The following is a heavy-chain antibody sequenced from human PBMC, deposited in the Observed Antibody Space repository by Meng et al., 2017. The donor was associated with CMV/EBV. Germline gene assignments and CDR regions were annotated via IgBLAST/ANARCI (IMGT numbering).Heavy chain of an antibody. D-gene: IGHD3-10*01. Sequence: GGSLRLSCAASGFTFSSYEMNWVRQAPGKGLEWVSYISSSGDTTYYADSVRGRFTISRDNARNPLFLQMNSLRAEDTAVYYCARAAGSLLRYYFDYWGQGTLVTVSS. CDR2: ISSSGDTT. V-gene: IGHV3-48*03. CDR3: ARAAGSLLRYYFDY. CDR1: GFTFSSYE. J-gene: IGHJ4*02.